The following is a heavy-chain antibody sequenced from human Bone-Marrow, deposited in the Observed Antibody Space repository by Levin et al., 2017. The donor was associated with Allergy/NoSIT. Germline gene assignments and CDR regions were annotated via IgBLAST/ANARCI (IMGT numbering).Heavy chain of an antibody. D-gene: IGHD5-18*01. CDR1: GFTFSSYG. J-gene: IGHJ3*02. CDR2: ISYDGSNK. Sequence: GGSLRLSCAASGFTFSSYGMHWVRQAPGKGLEWVAVISYDGSNKYYADSVKGRFTISRDNSKNTLYLQMNSLRAEDTAVYYCAKGGWIQLWSVGAFDIWGQGTMVTVSS. V-gene: IGHV3-30*18. CDR3: AKGGWIQLWSVGAFDI.